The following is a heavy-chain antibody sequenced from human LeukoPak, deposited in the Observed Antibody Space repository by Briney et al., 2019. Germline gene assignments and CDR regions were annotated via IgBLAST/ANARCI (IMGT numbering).Heavy chain of an antibody. CDR2: INHSGST. CDR3: ARAHPVGASGGYYFDY. Sequence: SETLSLTCAVYGGSFSGYYWSWIRQPPGKGREWIGEINHSGSTNYNPSLKSRVTISVDTSKNQFSLKLSSVTAADTAVYYCARAHPVGASGGYYFDYWGQGTLVTVSS. CDR1: GGSFSGYY. V-gene: IGHV4-34*01. D-gene: IGHD1-26*01. J-gene: IGHJ4*02.